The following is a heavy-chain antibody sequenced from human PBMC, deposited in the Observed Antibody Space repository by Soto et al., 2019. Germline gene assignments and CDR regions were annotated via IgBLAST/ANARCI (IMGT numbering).Heavy chain of an antibody. CDR2: IYYSGST. CDR3: ARYCSGGSCYIGFDI. V-gene: IGHV4-39*01. Sequence: SETLSLTCTVSGGSISSSSYYWGWIRQPPGKGLEWIGSIYYSGSTYYNPSLKSRVTISVDTSKNQFSLKLSSVTAADTAVYYCARYCSGGSCYIGFDIWGQGTMVTVSS. CDR1: GGSISSSSYY. J-gene: IGHJ3*02. D-gene: IGHD2-15*01.